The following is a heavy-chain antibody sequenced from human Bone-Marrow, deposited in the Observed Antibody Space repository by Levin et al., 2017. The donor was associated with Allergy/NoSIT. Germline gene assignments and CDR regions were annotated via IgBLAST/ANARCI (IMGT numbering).Heavy chain of an antibody. Sequence: QSGGSLRLSCAASGFNFASYDMNWVRQAPGKGLEWVSSISGTGRPIYFADSLKGRFTISRDNAKNSLSLQMNNLRAEDTAVFYCAKDEGPFSSSFAFDCLGQGVVVTVTS. V-gene: IGHV3-48*03. J-gene: IGHJ4*02. CDR3: AKDEGPFSSSFAFDC. D-gene: IGHD2-2*01. CDR2: ISGTGRPI. CDR1: GFNFASYD.